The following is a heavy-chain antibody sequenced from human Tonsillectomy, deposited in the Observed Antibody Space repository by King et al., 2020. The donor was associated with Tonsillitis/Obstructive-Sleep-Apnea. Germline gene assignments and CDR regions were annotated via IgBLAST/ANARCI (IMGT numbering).Heavy chain of an antibody. CDR2: IYYSGST. D-gene: IGHD3-22*01. Sequence: QLQESGPGLVKPSETLSLTCTVSGGSISSSSYYWGWIRQPPGKGLEWIGSIYYSGSTYYNPSLKSRVTISVDTSKNQFSLKLSSVTAADTAVYYCARVKGLLPYYFDYWGQGTLVTVSS. CDR3: ARVKGLLPYYFDY. V-gene: IGHV4-39*01. J-gene: IGHJ4*02. CDR1: GGSISSSSYY.